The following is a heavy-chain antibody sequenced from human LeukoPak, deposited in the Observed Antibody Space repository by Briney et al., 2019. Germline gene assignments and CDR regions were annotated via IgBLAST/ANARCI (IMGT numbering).Heavy chain of an antibody. V-gene: IGHV4-59*01. CDR1: GGSINSYY. CDR2: IYYSGIT. J-gene: IGHJ4*02. CDR3: AKARDDYNDADS. Sequence: SETLSLTCTVSGGSINSYYWSWIRQPPGKGLEWIGYIYYSGITKYNPSLQSRVTISVDTSKSQFSLKLSSVTAADTAVYYCAKARDDYNDADSWGPGTLVTVSS. D-gene: IGHD5-24*01.